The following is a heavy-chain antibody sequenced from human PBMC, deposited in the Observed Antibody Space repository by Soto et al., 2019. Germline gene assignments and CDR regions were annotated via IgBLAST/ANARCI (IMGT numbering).Heavy chain of an antibody. V-gene: IGHV4-31*03. Sequence: SETLSLTCTVSGGSISSGGYYWSWIRQHPGKGLGWIGYIYYSGSTYYNPSLKSRVTISVDTSKNQFSLKLSSVTAADTAVYYCARTPTLRARFDYWGQGTLVTVSS. CDR3: ARTPTLRARFDY. CDR2: IYYSGST. CDR1: GGSISSGGYY. D-gene: IGHD2-15*01. J-gene: IGHJ4*02.